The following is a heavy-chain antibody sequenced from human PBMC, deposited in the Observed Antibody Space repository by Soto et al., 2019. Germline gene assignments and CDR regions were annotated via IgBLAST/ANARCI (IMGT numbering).Heavy chain of an antibody. Sequence: DVQLLESGGGLVQPGGSLRLSCAASGFTFRSYAMSWVRQAPGKGLEWVSGISGSGISTHYAYSVKGRFTVSRDNSKNPLYLQMNSLRAEDTAVYNCAKEPVGPDWYFDLWGRGTLVTVSS. V-gene: IGHV3-23*01. CDR3: AKEPVGPDWYFDL. J-gene: IGHJ2*01. CDR2: ISGSGIST. CDR1: GFTFRSYA.